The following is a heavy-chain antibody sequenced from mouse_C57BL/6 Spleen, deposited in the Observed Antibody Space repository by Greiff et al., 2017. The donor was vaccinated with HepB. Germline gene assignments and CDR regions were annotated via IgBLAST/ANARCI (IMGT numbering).Heavy chain of an antibody. CDR3: ARDAYDEGYFDV. D-gene: IGHD2-3*01. CDR2: ISDGGSYT. Sequence: EVKLMESGGGLVKPGGSLKLSCAASGFTFSSYAMSWVRQTPEKRLEWVATISDGGSYTYYPDNVKGRFTISRDNAKNNLYLQMSHLKSEDTAMYYCARDAYDEGYFDVWGTGTTVTVSS. CDR1: GFTFSSYA. V-gene: IGHV5-4*01. J-gene: IGHJ1*03.